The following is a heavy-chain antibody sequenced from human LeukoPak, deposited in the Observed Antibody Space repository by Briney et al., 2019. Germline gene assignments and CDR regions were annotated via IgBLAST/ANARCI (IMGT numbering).Heavy chain of an antibody. Sequence: SQTLSLTCTVSGGSISSGSYYWSWIRQPAGKGLEWIGRIYTSGSTNYNPSLKSRVTISVDTSKNQFSLKLSSVTAADTAVYYCARGYSYGDFDYWGQGTLVTVSP. CDR2: IYTSGST. D-gene: IGHD5-18*01. CDR1: GGSISSGSYY. CDR3: ARGYSYGDFDY. J-gene: IGHJ4*02. V-gene: IGHV4-61*02.